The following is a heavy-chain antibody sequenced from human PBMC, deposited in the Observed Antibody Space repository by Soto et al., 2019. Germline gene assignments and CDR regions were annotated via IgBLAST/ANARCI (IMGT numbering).Heavy chain of an antibody. CDR3: ARDYSSAPGWFDP. J-gene: IGHJ5*02. D-gene: IGHD2-15*01. CDR2: IYYSGST. CDR1: GSSISSGDYY. Sequence: PSETLSLTCTVSGSSISSGDYYWSWIRQPPGKGPEWIGYIYYSGSTYYNPSLKSRVTISVDTSKNQFSLKLSSVTAADTAVYYCARDYSSAPGWFDPWGQGTLVTVSS. V-gene: IGHV4-30-4*01.